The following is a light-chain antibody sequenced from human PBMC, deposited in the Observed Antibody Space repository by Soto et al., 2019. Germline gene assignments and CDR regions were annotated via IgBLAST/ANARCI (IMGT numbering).Light chain of an antibody. CDR1: SSDVGGYDY. V-gene: IGLV2-8*01. CDR3: SSYTGGHQSYV. J-gene: IGLJ1*01. CDR2: EVT. Sequence: QSALTQPPSASGSPGQSVTISCTGTSSDVGGYDYVSWYQQHPGKAPKLMIYEVTIRPSGVSDRFSGSKSGNTASLTVSGLQDEDEADYYCSSYTGGHQSYVLGTGNKVTVL.